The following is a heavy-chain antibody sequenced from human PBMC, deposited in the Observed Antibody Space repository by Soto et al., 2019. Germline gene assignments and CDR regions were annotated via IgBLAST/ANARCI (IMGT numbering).Heavy chain of an antibody. D-gene: IGHD2-15*01. J-gene: IGHJ5*02. CDR3: ASWGIHCSGGSCHASTNWFDP. Sequence: QVQLVQSGAEVKKPGSSVKVSCKASGGTFSSYTISWVRQAPGQGLEWMGRIIPILGIANCAQKFQGRVTIIADKSTSTAYMELSSLRSEDTAVYYCASWGIHCSGGSCHASTNWFDPWGQGTLVTVSS. CDR1: GGTFSSYT. V-gene: IGHV1-69*02. CDR2: IIPILGIA.